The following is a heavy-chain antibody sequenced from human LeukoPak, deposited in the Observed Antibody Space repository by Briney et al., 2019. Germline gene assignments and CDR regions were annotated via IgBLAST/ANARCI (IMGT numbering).Heavy chain of an antibody. V-gene: IGHV3-30-3*01. CDR2: ISYDGSNK. CDR1: GFTFSSYW. D-gene: IGHD3-22*01. CDR3: ARDLNDYYDSSGYYFDY. J-gene: IGHJ4*02. Sequence: GALRLSCAASGFTFSSYWMHWVRQAPGKGLEWVAVISYDGSNKYYADSVKGRFTISRDNSKNTLYLQMNSLRAEDTAVYYCARDLNDYYDSSGYYFDYWGQGTLVTVSS.